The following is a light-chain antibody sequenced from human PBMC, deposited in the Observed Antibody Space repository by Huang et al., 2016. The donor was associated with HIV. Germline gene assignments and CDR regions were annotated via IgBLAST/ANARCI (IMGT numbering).Light chain of an antibody. V-gene: IGKV1-17*03. CDR2: AAS. CDR1: QDISNY. J-gene: IGKJ1*01. Sequence: DIQLTQSPSAMSASVGDRVSITCRASQDISNYLAWFQQKPGGAPKRLIYAASSLQSGVPSRFSGSRSGTKFTLTISRLQPEDFATYYCLQHHGYPRTFGHGTNV. CDR3: LQHHGYPRT.